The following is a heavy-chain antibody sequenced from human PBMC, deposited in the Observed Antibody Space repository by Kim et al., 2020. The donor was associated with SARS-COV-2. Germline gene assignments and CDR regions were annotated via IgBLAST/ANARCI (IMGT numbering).Heavy chain of an antibody. Sequence: DSVKGRFTISRDNAKNSLYLQMNSLRAEDTAVYYCARGERIQLWFSAFDIWGQGTMVTVSS. D-gene: IGHD5-18*01. J-gene: IGHJ3*02. V-gene: IGHV3-7*03. CDR3: ARGERIQLWFSAFDI.